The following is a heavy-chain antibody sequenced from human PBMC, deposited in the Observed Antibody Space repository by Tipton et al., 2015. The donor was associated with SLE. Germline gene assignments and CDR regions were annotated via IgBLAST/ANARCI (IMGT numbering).Heavy chain of an antibody. Sequence: SLRLSCAASGFTFSSYGMHWVRQAPGKGLEWVAFIRYDGSNKYYADSVKGRFTISRDNSKNTLYLQMNSLRAEDTAVYYCANPSGIAAAEYFQHWGQGTLVTVSS. V-gene: IGHV3-30*02. D-gene: IGHD6-13*01. CDR2: IRYDGSNK. J-gene: IGHJ1*01. CDR3: ANPSGIAAAEYFQH. CDR1: GFTFSSYG.